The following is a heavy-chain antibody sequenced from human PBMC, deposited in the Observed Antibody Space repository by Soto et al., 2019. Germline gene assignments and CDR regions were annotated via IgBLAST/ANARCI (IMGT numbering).Heavy chain of an antibody. D-gene: IGHD2-15*01. V-gene: IGHV1-69*12. Sequence: QVQLVQSGAEVKKPGSSVKVSCKASGGTFSSYAISWVRQAPGQGLEWMGGIIPIFGTANYAQKFQGRVTITADESTSNAYMELRSRRSEDTAVYCCARGGDITHHSRFDYWGQGTLVTVSS. J-gene: IGHJ4*02. CDR1: GGTFSSYA. CDR3: ARGGDITHHSRFDY. CDR2: IIPIFGTA.